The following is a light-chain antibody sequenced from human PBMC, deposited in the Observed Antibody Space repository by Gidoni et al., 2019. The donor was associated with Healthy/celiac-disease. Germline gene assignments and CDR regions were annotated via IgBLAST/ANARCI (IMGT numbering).Light chain of an antibody. CDR1: QSISSY. V-gene: IGKV1-39*01. CDR3: QQSYSTPGT. J-gene: IGKJ1*01. Sequence: DIQMTQSPSSLSASVGDRVTITCRASQSISSYLNWYQQKPGKAPKLLIYAASSLQSGVPSRLRDSGSGTDFTHSISSLQPEDFATYYCQQSYSTPGTFGQGTKVEIK. CDR2: AAS.